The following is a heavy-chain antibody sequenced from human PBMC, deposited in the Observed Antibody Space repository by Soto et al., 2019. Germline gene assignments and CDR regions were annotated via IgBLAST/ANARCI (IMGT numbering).Heavy chain of an antibody. J-gene: IGHJ4*02. CDR2: ISWDSGSI. V-gene: IGHV3-9*01. CDR3: AKAKGPYSSSPGAFDY. Sequence: EVQLVESGGGLVQPGRSLRLSCAASGFTFDDYAMHWVRQAPGKGLEWVSGISWDSGSIGYADSVKGRFTISRDNAKNSLYLQMNSLRAEDTALYYCAKAKGPYSSSPGAFDYWGQGTLVTVSS. CDR1: GFTFDDYA. D-gene: IGHD6-6*01.